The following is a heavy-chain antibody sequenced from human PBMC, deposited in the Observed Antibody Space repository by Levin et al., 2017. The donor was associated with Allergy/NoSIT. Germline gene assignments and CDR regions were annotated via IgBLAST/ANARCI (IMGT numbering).Heavy chain of an antibody. Sequence: PSETLSLTCTVSGGSISSYYWSWIRQPPGKGLEWIGYIYYSGSTNYNPSLKSRVTISVDTSKNQFSLKLSSVTAADTAVYYCARDTAMVKVGYYYGMDVWGQGTTVTVSS. CDR2: IYYSGST. V-gene: IGHV4-59*01. CDR1: GGSISSYY. CDR3: ARDTAMVKVGYYYGMDV. J-gene: IGHJ6*02. D-gene: IGHD5-18*01.